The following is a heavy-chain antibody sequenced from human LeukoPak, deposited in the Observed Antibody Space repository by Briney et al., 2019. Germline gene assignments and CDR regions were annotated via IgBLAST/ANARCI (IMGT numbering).Heavy chain of an antibody. CDR2: MNPNSGNT. CDR3: ARGPTIVVVPAATQNWFDP. V-gene: IGHV1-8*01. D-gene: IGHD2-2*01. J-gene: IGHJ5*02. Sequence: GASVKVSCKASGYTFTSYDINWVRQATGQGLGWMGWMNPNSGNTGYAQKFQGRVTMTRNTSISTAYMELSSLRSEDTAVYYCARGPTIVVVPAATQNWFDPWGQGTLVTVSS. CDR1: GYTFTSYD.